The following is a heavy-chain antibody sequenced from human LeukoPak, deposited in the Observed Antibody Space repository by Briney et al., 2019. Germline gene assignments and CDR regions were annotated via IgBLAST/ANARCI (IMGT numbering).Heavy chain of an antibody. CDR3: ARLVSQTEPRFDS. CDR1: GDSFSGDF. Sequence: SVTLSLTCAVYGDSFSGDFWSWSRQPPDKGLEWIGEINHSGDTYYNPSLRSRVTLSVDTSKNQFSLKVTSVTAADTAVYYCARLVSQTEPRFDSWGQGTLVTVSS. V-gene: IGHV4-34*01. D-gene: IGHD6-13*01. J-gene: IGHJ4*02. CDR2: INHSGDT.